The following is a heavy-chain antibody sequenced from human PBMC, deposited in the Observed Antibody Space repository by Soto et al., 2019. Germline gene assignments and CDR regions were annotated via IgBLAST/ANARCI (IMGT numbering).Heavy chain of an antibody. Sequence: VESLKLSLACSGYSFAIYCIGWVRQMPCKGLEWMGIIYPCDSDTRYSPSFQGQVTISADKSISTAYLQWSSLKASDTAMYYCARRSRYAVGVYGMDVWGQGTTVTVSS. V-gene: IGHV5-51*01. CDR2: IYPCDSDT. CDR1: GYSFAIYC. J-gene: IGHJ6*02. CDR3: ARRSRYAVGVYGMDV. D-gene: IGHD2-2*01.